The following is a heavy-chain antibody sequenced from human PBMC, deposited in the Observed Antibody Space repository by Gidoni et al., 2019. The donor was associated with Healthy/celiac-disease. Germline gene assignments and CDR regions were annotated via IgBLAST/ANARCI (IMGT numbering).Heavy chain of an antibody. CDR3: AGTVTQQYYYYYGMDV. J-gene: IGHJ6*02. Sequence: QVQLVQSGAEVKKPGSSVKVSCKASGGTFSSYTISWVRQAPGQGLEWMGRIIPILGIANYAQKFQGRVTITADKSTSTAYMELSSLRSEDTAVYYCAGTVTQQYYYYYGMDVWGQGTTVTVSS. D-gene: IGHD4-4*01. CDR1: GGTFSSYT. CDR2: IIPILGIA. V-gene: IGHV1-69*02.